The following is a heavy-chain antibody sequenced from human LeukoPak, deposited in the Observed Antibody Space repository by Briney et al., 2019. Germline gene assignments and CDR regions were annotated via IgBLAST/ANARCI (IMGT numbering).Heavy chain of an antibody. Sequence: GASVKVSCKASGYTFNTYGITWVRQAPGQGLEWMGWISGYSGNTNYGQKLQGRVTMTTDTSTSTAYMELRSLTSDDTAVYYCSRTNWVAATGTGSDYWGQGTLVIVSS. CDR1: GYTFNTYG. J-gene: IGHJ4*02. CDR3: SRTNWVAATGTGSDY. D-gene: IGHD1-26*01. CDR2: ISGYSGNT. V-gene: IGHV1-18*01.